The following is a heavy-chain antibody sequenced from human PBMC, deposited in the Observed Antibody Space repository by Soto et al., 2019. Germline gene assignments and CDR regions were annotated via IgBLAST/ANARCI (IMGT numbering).Heavy chain of an antibody. J-gene: IGHJ4*02. V-gene: IGHV4-31*11. CDR1: GGSIISADSY. D-gene: IGHD2-15*01. CDR3: ARGQVGDFDY. CDR2: IAYSGDT. Sequence: SETLSLTCAVSGGSIISADSYWFWSRKHPGKGLEWIGYIAYSGDTYYNPSLRSRVTISADTSENKFSLTLKSVTAADTAVYFCARGQVGDFDYWGQGTLVTVSS.